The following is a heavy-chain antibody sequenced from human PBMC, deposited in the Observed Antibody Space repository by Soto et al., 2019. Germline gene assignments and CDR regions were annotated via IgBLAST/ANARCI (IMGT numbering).Heavy chain of an antibody. CDR1: GFTFTDYS. CDR3: AREPRYTLTNPRLAFDS. Sequence: PVGSLRLSCIASGFTFTDYSMSWVRQSPGKGLEWIAYISDYSSNIYYADSVKGRFTVSRDNAKNSLYLQMNSLRDEDTALYYCAREPRYTLTNPRLAFDSWGQGTLVTVSS. V-gene: IGHV3-48*02. D-gene: IGHD1-26*01. J-gene: IGHJ4*02. CDR2: ISDYSSNI.